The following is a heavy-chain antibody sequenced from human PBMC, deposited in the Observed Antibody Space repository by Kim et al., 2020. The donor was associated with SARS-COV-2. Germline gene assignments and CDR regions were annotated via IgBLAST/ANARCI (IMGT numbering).Heavy chain of an antibody. CDR1: GFTFSTYA. CDR2: ISSSGNST. CDR3: ATHSGSYYYYNHMDV. Sequence: GSLRLSCAVSGFTFSTYAMSWVRQAPGKGLEWVSGISSSGNSTYYADSVKGRFTISRDISKNTLYLQMTSLRDEDTAVYYCATHSGSYYYYNHMDVWGK. J-gene: IGHJ6*03. V-gene: IGHV3-23*01. D-gene: IGHD1-26*01.